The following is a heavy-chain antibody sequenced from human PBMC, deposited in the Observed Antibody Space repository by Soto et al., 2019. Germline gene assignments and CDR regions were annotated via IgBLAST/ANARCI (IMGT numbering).Heavy chain of an antibody. CDR3: AKVFYYYDCSGYSYFDY. D-gene: IGHD3-22*01. CDR2: ISGSGSTI. V-gene: IGHV3-23*01. CDR1: GFTFSSYA. Sequence: PGGTLRLSSVASGFTFSSYAVSWVRQAPGKGPERISSISGSGSTIYYADSVKGRFTISRDNSKNTLYLQMSSLRAEDTAVYYCAKVFYYYDCSGYSYFDYPGQGPLVTVSS. J-gene: IGHJ4*02.